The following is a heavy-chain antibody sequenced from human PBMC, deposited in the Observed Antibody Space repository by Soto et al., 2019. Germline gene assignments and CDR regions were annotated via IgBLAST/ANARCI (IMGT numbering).Heavy chain of an antibody. CDR3: ARRREQQLWAHAFDI. V-gene: IGHV3-30-3*01. Sequence: QVQLVESGGGVVQPGRSLRLSCAASGFTFSSYAMHWVRQAPGKGLEWVAIISYDVSNKYYADSVKGRFTISRDNSKNTLYLQMNSQRAEDTAVYYCARRREQQLWAHAFDIWGQGTMVTVAS. CDR1: GFTFSSYA. CDR2: ISYDVSNK. J-gene: IGHJ3*02. D-gene: IGHD6-13*01.